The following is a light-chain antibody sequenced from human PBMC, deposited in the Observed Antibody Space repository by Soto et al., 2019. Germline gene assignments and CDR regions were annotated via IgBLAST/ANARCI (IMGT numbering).Light chain of an antibody. CDR2: GAI. Sequence: DIQLTQSPSFLSASVGDRVTITCRASQGITNNLAWYQQKPGKAPKLLIYGAITLQSGVPSRFSGSGSGTQFTLTITSLQAEDFATYYCQHLYSYPITFGQGTRLEIK. V-gene: IGKV1-9*01. CDR3: QHLYSYPIT. CDR1: QGITNN. J-gene: IGKJ5*01.